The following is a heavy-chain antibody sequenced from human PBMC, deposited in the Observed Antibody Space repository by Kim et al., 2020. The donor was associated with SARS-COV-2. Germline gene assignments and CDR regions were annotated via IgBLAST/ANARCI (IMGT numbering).Heavy chain of an antibody. CDR3: ARHKYGDYAPSGY. D-gene: IGHD4-17*01. V-gene: IGHV5-51*01. J-gene: IGHJ4*02. Sequence: YSPAFQGQVTISADKSISTAYLQWSSLKASDTAMYYCARHKYGDYAPSGYWGQGTLVTVSS.